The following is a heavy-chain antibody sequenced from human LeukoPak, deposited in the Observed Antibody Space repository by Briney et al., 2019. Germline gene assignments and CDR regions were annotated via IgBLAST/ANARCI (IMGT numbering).Heavy chain of an antibody. CDR1: GYTFANYG. CDR3: ARWEVTGGSRHDAFDI. D-gene: IGHD1-26*01. Sequence: ASVKVSCKAPGYTFANYGISWVRQAPGQGLEWMGWISAYSGTTSYAQKLQGRVTMTTDTSTSTGYMELRSLTSDDTAVYYCARWEVTGGSRHDAFDIWGQGTMVTVSS. J-gene: IGHJ3*02. CDR2: ISAYSGTT. V-gene: IGHV1-18*01.